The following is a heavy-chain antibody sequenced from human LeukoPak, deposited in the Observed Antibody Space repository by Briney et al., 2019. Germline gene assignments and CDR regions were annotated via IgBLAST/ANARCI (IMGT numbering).Heavy chain of an antibody. D-gene: IGHD2-15*01. CDR2: INSSSSYI. V-gene: IGHV3-21*01. CDR3: ARDGRQIQGY. Sequence: GGSLRLSCAASGFTFSSYSMNWVRQAPGKGLEWVSSINSSSSYIYYADSVKGRFTISRDNAKNSLYLQMNSLRAEDTAVYYCARDGRQIQGYWGQGTLVTVSS. J-gene: IGHJ4*02. CDR1: GFTFSSYS.